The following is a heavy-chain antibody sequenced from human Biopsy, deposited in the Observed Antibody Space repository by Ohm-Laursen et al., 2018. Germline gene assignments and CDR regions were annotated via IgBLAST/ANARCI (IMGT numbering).Heavy chain of an antibody. CDR3: ARDYDTSGYYYVS. J-gene: IGHJ5*02. CDR2: INHRGFT. V-gene: IGHV4-39*01. CDR1: GGSISNNNYY. Sequence: GTLSLTCTVSGGSISNNNYYWGWIRQPPGKGLEWIGEINHRGFTSNNPSLKSRVTISVDTSKNQFSLKLNSVTAADTAVYYCARDYDTSGYYYVSWGQGTLVTVSS. D-gene: IGHD3-22*01.